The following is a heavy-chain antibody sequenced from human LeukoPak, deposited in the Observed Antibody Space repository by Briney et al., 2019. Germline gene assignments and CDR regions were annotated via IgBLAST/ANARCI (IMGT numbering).Heavy chain of an antibody. CDR2: ISYDARHE. CDR1: GFTFASYG. CDR3: ARDEFDGYNLGPSIY. Sequence: GGSLRLSCAASGFTFASYGMSWVRQAPGKGLEWVAVISYDARHENYADSVKGRFTVSRDDSRSTLYLQMNSLKTDDTAVYFCARDEFDGYNLGPSIYWGQGTLVTVSS. V-gene: IGHV3-30*03. J-gene: IGHJ4*02. D-gene: IGHD5-24*01.